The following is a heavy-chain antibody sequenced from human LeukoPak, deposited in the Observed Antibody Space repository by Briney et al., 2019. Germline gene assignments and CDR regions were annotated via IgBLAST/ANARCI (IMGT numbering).Heavy chain of an antibody. Sequence: ASVKVSCKASGYTFTGYYMHWVRQAPGQGLEWMGWINPNSGGTNYAQKFQGRVTMTRDTSISTAYMELSRLRSDDTAVYYCARDVDRWAGTFDYWGQGTLVTVSS. CDR1: GYTFTGYY. CDR2: INPNSGGT. V-gene: IGHV1-2*02. D-gene: IGHD3-9*01. J-gene: IGHJ4*02. CDR3: ARDVDRWAGTFDY.